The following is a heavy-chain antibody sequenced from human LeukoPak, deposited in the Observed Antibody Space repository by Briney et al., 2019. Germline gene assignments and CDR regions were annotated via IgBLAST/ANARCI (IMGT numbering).Heavy chain of an antibody. CDR2: IIPIFGTA. V-gene: IGHV1-69*13. CDR1: GGTFSSYA. J-gene: IGHJ6*02. Sequence: SVKVSCKASGGTFSSYAISWVRQAPGQGLEWMGGIIPIFGTANYAQKFQGRVTITADESTSTAYMGLSSLRSEDTAVYYCARDPGYSGYGEYYYYGMDVWGQGTTVTVSS. CDR3: ARDPGYSGYGEYYYYGMDV. D-gene: IGHD5-12*01.